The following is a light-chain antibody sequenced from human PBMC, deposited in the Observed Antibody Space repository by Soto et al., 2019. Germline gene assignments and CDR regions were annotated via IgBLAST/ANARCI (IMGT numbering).Light chain of an antibody. CDR2: MAS. CDR1: QSINIW. J-gene: IGKJ1*01. Sequence: DVQMTQSPSTLSASVGDRVTITCRASQSINIWLAWYQQKPGRAPKLLIYMASTLESGVPSRFSGSGSGTEFTLTISSLEPDDFATYYCQQYNVYWSFGQGTKVDI. V-gene: IGKV1-5*03. CDR3: QQYNVYWS.